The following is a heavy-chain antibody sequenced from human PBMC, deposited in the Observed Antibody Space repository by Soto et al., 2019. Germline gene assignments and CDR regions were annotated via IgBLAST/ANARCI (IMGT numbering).Heavy chain of an antibody. CDR3: AGRCDGTNSLGHFDC. J-gene: IGHJ4*01. D-gene: IGHD2-21*01. CDR1: GGTFNNYV. Sequence: ASVKVSCKASGGTFNNYVINWVRQAPGQGLEWMAGIIPIFGTANYAQKFQGRVTITVDKSTSTAYMELNSLRSEDTAVYYCAGRCDGTNSLGHFDCWGHGTLVTVSS. CDR2: IIPIFGTA. V-gene: IGHV1-69*06.